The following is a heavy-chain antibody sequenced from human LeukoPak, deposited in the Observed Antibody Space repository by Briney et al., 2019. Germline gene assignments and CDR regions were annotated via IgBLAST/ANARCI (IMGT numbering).Heavy chain of an antibody. CDR1: GFTFSSYS. V-gene: IGHV4-34*01. D-gene: IGHD6-13*01. CDR2: INHSGST. CDR3: ASLRAAAPDY. Sequence: GSLRLSCAASGFTFSSYSMNWVRQAPGKGLEWIGEINHSGSTNYNPSLKSRVTISVDTSKNQFSLKLSSVTAADTAVYYCASLRAAAPDYWGQGTLVTVSS. J-gene: IGHJ4*02.